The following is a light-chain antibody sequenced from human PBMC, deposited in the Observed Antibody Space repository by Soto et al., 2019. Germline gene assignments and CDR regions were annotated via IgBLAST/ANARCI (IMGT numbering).Light chain of an antibody. Sequence: EIVLTQSPGTLSLSPGERATLSCRASQSVSSSYLAWYQQKPGQSPRLLIYGASSSATDIPDRFSGSGSATDFTLTISRLEPEYFAVYYCQQYDSSLYTFGQGTKLEIK. CDR2: GAS. J-gene: IGKJ2*01. V-gene: IGKV3-20*01. CDR3: QQYDSSLYT. CDR1: QSVSSSY.